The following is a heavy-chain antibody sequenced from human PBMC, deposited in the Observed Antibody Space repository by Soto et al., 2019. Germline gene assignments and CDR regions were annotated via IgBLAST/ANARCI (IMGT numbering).Heavy chain of an antibody. V-gene: IGHV3-23*01. CDR2: ISGSGGST. D-gene: IGHD3-3*01. Sequence: GGSLRLSCAASGFTFSSYAMSWVRQAPGKGLEWVSAISGSGGSTYYADSVKGRFTISRDNSKNTLYLQMNSLRAEDTAVYYCAKEPQYYDFWSGPGDFDYWGQGTLVTVSS. J-gene: IGHJ4*02. CDR1: GFTFSSYA. CDR3: AKEPQYYDFWSGPGDFDY.